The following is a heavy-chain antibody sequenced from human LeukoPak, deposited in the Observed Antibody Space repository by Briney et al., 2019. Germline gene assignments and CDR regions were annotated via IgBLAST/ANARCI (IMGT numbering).Heavy chain of an antibody. CDR3: ARHIDSSVVFGMDV. Sequence: GASVKVSCKASGYTFTNYGISWVRQAPGQGLEWMGWISPYNGNTNYAQKLQGRVTMTTDTSTSTAYMELRSLRSDDTAVYYCARHIDSSVVFGMDVWGQGTTVTVSS. CDR2: ISPYNGNT. CDR1: GYTFTNYG. J-gene: IGHJ6*02. V-gene: IGHV1-18*01. D-gene: IGHD3-22*01.